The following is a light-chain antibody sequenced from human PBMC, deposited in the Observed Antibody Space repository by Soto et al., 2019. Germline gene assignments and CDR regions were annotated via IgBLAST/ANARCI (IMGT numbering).Light chain of an antibody. CDR2: GAS. CDR1: QSVSSSF. J-gene: IGKJ1*01. Sequence: ESVLTQSPGTLSLSPGERATLSCRASQSVSSSFLAWYQQKPGQAPRLLIYGASSRATDIPDRFSGSASGTDFTLTISRLEPEDFAVYYCLQYDSSPWTFGQGNKVEIK. CDR3: LQYDSSPWT. V-gene: IGKV3-20*01.